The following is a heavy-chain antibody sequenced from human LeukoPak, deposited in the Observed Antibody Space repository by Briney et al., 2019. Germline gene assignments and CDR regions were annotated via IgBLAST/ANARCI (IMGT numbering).Heavy chain of an antibody. Sequence: PGGSLRLSCAASGFTCISYAMSWVRQAPGKGVEWVSAISGSGGSTYYADSVKGRFTISRDNSKNTLYLQMNSLRAEDTAVYYCAKADASCRGDCYPVDYWGQGTLVTVSS. CDR1: GFTCISYA. D-gene: IGHD2-21*02. CDR2: ISGSGGST. CDR3: AKADASCRGDCYPVDY. V-gene: IGHV3-23*01. J-gene: IGHJ4*02.